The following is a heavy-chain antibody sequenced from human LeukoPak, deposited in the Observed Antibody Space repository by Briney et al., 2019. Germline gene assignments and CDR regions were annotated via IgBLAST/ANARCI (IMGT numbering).Heavy chain of an antibody. J-gene: IGHJ4*02. Sequence: SQTLSLTCTVSGGSISSYYWSWIRQPPGKGLEWIGYIYYSGSTNYNPSLKSRVTISVDTSKNQFSLKLSSVTAADTAVYYCARTPGGWYDYWGQGTLVTVSS. D-gene: IGHD6-19*01. V-gene: IGHV4-59*01. CDR2: IYYSGST. CDR1: GGSISSYY. CDR3: ARTPGGWYDY.